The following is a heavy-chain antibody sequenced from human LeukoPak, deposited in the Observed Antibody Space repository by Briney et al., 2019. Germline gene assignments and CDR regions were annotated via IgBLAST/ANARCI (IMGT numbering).Heavy chain of an antibody. CDR2: INPHSGGT. J-gene: IGHJ4*02. CDR3: ARGSYGSGSYNPLKFDY. Sequence: ASVKVSCKASGYSFTGYSIHWVRQAPGQGREWMGWINPHSGGTNYAQKFHDRVTMTRDTSITTAYMELNRLRSDDTAVYYCARGSYGSGSYNPLKFDYWGQGTLVTVSS. CDR1: GYSFTGYS. V-gene: IGHV1-2*02. D-gene: IGHD3-10*01.